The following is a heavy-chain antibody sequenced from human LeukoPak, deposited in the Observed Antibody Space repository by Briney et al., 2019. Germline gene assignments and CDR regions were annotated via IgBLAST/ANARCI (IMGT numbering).Heavy chain of an antibody. J-gene: IGHJ4*02. CDR1: GGSISRSSYY. V-gene: IGHV4-39*07. CDR3: ARGLHSGSYYFDY. Sequence: SETLSLTCTVSGGSISRSSYYWGWIRQPPGKGLEWIGSIYYSGSTYPSLTSRVTTSVDTSKNRFSLKLTSVTAADTAIYYCARGLHSGSYYFDYWGQGTLVTVSS. CDR2: IYYSGST. D-gene: IGHD1-26*01.